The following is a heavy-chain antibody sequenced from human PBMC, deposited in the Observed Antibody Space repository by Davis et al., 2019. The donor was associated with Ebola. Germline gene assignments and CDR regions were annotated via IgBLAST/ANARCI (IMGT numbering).Heavy chain of an antibody. Sequence: PSETLSLTCTVSGGSISSYYWSWIRQPPGKGLEWIGYIYYSGSTNYNPSLKSRVTISVDTSKNQFSLKLSSVTAADTAVYYCARAWATTRNDAFDIWGQGTMVTVSS. V-gene: IGHV4-59*01. CDR3: ARAWATTRNDAFDI. CDR2: IYYSGST. CDR1: GGSISSYY. J-gene: IGHJ3*02. D-gene: IGHD5-12*01.